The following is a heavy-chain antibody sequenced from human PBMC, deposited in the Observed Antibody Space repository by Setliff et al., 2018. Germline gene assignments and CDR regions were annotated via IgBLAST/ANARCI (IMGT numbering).Heavy chain of an antibody. V-gene: IGHV4-38-2*02. CDR2: IGHTGSI. CDR1: GYSVSSVSYY. J-gene: IGHJ4*02. CDR3: ARDLGHGGDSDY. Sequence: SETLSLTCTVSGYSVSSVSYYWSWIRQPPGKGLEWVGNIGHTGSINYNPSLKSRLTISRDTSKNQVSLKLNSVTATDTAVYYCARDLGHGGDSDYWGQGILVTVSS. D-gene: IGHD2-21*02.